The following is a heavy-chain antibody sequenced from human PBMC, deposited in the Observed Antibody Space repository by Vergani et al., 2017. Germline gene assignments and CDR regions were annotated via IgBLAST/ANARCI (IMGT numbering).Heavy chain of an antibody. Sequence: EVQLVESGGGLVKPGGSLRLSCAASGFTFSSYSMNWVRQAPGKGLEWVSSISSSSSYISYADSVKGRFPLSRDNAKSSLYLQMNSLRAEDTAVYYCAPDCSSTSCYGRFDPWGQGTLVTVSS. CDR2: ISSSSSYI. D-gene: IGHD2-2*01. V-gene: IGHV3-21*01. CDR3: APDCSSTSCYGRFDP. CDR1: GFTFSSYS. J-gene: IGHJ5*02.